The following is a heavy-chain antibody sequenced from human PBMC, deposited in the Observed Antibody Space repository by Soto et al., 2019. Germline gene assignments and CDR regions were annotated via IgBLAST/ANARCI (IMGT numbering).Heavy chain of an antibody. D-gene: IGHD3-22*01. Sequence: PSETLSLTCTVSGGSISSGDYYWSWIRQPPGKGLEWIGYIYYSGSTYYNPSLKSRVTISVDTSKNQFSLKLSSVTAADTAVYYCARDMIVVRCFDYWGQGTLVTVSS. CDR3: ARDMIVVRCFDY. V-gene: IGHV4-30-4*01. CDR1: GGSISSGDYY. J-gene: IGHJ4*02. CDR2: IYYSGST.